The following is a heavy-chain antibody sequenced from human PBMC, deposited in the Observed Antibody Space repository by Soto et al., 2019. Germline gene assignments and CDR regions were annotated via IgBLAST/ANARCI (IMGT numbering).Heavy chain of an antibody. CDR1: GGTFSRYS. J-gene: IGHJ6*02. CDR3: AREDRDRETGLVPAAIDGMDV. V-gene: IGHV1-69*08. CDR2: IIPIFGIP. Sequence: QVQLVPSGAEVKKPGSSVKVSCKASGGTFSRYSITWVRQAPGHGLEWIGRIIPIFGIPTYAQKFQGRVTFTADESTSTDYMELSSLRSDDTAVYYCAREDRDRETGLVPAAIDGMDVWGQGTTVTVSS. D-gene: IGHD2-2*01.